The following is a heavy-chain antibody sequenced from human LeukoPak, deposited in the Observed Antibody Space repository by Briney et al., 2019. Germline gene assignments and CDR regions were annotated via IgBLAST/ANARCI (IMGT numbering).Heavy chain of an antibody. CDR1: GFTFTVFW. CDR3: ARGDFGDYD. V-gene: IGHV3-7*01. J-gene: IGHJ4*02. CDR2: IKQDASER. Sequence: GGSLRLSCAASGFTFTVFWMGWVRQAPGKGLECVAHIKQDASERYYVESVKGRFTISRDNARNLVFLQMSSLRAEDTAMYYCARGDFGDYDWGQGTLVTVSS. D-gene: IGHD4-17*01.